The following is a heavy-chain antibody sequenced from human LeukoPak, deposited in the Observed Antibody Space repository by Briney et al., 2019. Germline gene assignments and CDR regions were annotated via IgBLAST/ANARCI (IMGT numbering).Heavy chain of an antibody. J-gene: IGHJ4*02. CDR3: ASRVLGGYDEQ. D-gene: IGHD5-12*01. CDR2: ISAYNGNT. Sequence: ASVKVSCKASGYTFTSYGMSWVRQAPGQGLEWMGWISAYNGNTNYAQKLQGRVTMTTDTSTSTAYMELRSLRSDDTAVYYCASRVLGGYDEQWGQGTLVTVSS. V-gene: IGHV1-18*01. CDR1: GYTFTSYG.